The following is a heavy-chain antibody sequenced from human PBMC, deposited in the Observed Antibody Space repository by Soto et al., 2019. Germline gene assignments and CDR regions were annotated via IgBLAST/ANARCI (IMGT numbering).Heavy chain of an antibody. CDR2: ISSSSSYT. J-gene: IGHJ6*02. Sequence: QVQLVESGGGLVKPGGSLRLSCAASGFTFSDYYMSWIRQAPGKGLEWVSYISSSSSYTNYADSVKGRSTISRDNAKNPMDLQKNRLRGQDTAVYYRAGVRGMDVWGQGTTVTVSS. CDR1: GFTFSDYY. V-gene: IGHV3-11*05. CDR3: AGVRGMDV.